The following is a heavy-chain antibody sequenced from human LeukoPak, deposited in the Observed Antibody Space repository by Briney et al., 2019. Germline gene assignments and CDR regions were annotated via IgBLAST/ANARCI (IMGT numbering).Heavy chain of an antibody. D-gene: IGHD2-21*01. V-gene: IGHV3-21*01. CDR3: ARETIDCGGDCYDY. CDR1: GFTFSSYS. Sequence: PGGSLRLSCAASGFTFSSYSMNWVRQAPGKGLEWVSSISSSSSYIYYADSVKGRFTNSRDNAKNSLYLQMNSLRADDTAVYYCARETIDCGGDCYDYWGQGTLATVSS. CDR2: ISSSSSYI. J-gene: IGHJ4*02.